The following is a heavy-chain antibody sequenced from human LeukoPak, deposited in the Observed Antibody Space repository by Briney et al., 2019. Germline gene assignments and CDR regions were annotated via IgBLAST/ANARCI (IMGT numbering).Heavy chain of an antibody. Sequence: PSQTLSLTCTVSGGSISSGSYYWSWIRQPAGKGLEWIGRIYTSGSTNYNPSLKSRVTISVDTSKNQFSLKLSSVTAADTAVYYCARDCSGGSCYRGAFDIWGQGTMVTVSS. CDR1: GGSISSGSYY. CDR3: ARDCSGGSCYRGAFDI. CDR2: IYTSGST. D-gene: IGHD2-15*01. V-gene: IGHV4-61*02. J-gene: IGHJ3*02.